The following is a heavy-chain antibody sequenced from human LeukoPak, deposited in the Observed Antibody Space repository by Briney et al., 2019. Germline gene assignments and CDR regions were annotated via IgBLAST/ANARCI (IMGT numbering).Heavy chain of an antibody. D-gene: IGHD3-10*01. CDR3: ARDAKYYYGSRTFFLFEY. CDR1: GGSFTSYY. Sequence: PSETLSLTCTVSGGSFTSYYWSWIRQPAGKGLEWIGHIDTSGTTNYNPSLKSRVTMSTDTSKNQFSLKLSSVTAADTAIYYCARDAKYYYGSRTFFLFEYWGQGTLLTVSS. J-gene: IGHJ4*02. V-gene: IGHV4-4*07. CDR2: IDTSGTT.